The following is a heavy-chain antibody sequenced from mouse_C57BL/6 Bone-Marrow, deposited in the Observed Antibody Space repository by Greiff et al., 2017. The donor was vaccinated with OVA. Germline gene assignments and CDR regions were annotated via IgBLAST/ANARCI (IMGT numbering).Heavy chain of an antibody. V-gene: IGHV5-9-1*02. Sequence: EVQLVESGEGLVKPGGSLKLSCAASGFTFSSYAMSWVRQTPEKRLEWVAYISSGGDYIYYADTVKGRFTISRDNARNTLYLQMSSLKAEDTAMYDCTRDVYDYPFDYWGQGTTLTVSS. J-gene: IGHJ2*01. D-gene: IGHD2-4*01. CDR1: GFTFSSYA. CDR2: ISSGGDYI. CDR3: TRDVYDYPFDY.